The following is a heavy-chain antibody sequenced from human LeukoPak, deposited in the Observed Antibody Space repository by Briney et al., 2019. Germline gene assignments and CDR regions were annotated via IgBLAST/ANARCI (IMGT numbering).Heavy chain of an antibody. Sequence: GGSLRLSCAASGFTFSNAWMSWVRQAPGKGLEWVGRIKSKTDGGTTDYAAPVKGRFTISRDDSKNALYLQMNSLKTEDTAVYYCTTETPLYCYGSGYMDVWGKGTTVTVSS. CDR1: GFTFSNAW. V-gene: IGHV3-15*01. CDR3: TTETPLYCYGSGYMDV. CDR2: IKSKTDGGTT. D-gene: IGHD3-10*01. J-gene: IGHJ6*03.